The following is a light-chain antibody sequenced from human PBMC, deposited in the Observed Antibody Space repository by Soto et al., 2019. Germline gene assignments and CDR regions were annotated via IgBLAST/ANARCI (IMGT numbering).Light chain of an antibody. CDR3: QQLNAYPIT. Sequence: DVQLTQSPSFLSASVGDRVAITCRASQAISTYLAWYQQKPGKAPRLLIYDASTLQTGVPSRFSGSGSGTAFTLTISSLQPEDFATYYCQQLNAYPITLGQGTRLEIK. V-gene: IGKV1-9*01. J-gene: IGKJ5*01. CDR2: DAS. CDR1: QAISTY.